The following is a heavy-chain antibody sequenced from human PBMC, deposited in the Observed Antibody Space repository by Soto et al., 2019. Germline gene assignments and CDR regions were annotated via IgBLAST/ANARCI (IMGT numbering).Heavy chain of an antibody. V-gene: IGHV3-53*01. J-gene: IGHJ4*02. Sequence: GGSLRLSCAASGFTVSSNYMSWVRQAPGKGLEWVSVIYSGGSTYYADSVKGRFTISRDNSKNTLYLQMNSLRAEDTAVYYCAKYYYDSSGYYDYWGQGTLVTVSS. CDR3: AKYYYDSSGYYDY. CDR1: GFTVSSNY. D-gene: IGHD3-22*01. CDR2: IYSGGST.